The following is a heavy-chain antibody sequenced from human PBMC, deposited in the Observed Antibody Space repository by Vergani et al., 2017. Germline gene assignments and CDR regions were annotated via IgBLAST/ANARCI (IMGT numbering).Heavy chain of an antibody. V-gene: IGHV4-39*01. CDR1: GASIRSSNYY. D-gene: IGHD6-19*01. CDR2: IYYSGST. Sequence: QLQLQESGPGLVKPSATLSLTCRVSGASIRSSNYYWGWIRPPPGTGLEWIASIYYSGSTYYNPSLKSRVTISLETSKNQFSLKLSSVTAEDTAVYFCSRPSTSEWLVKLGCIGPWGQGILVTVSS. J-gene: IGHJ5*02. CDR3: SRPSTSEWLVKLGCIGP.